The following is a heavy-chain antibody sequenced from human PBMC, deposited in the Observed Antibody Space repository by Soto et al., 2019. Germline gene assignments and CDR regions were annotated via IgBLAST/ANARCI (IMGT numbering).Heavy chain of an antibody. V-gene: IGHV4-34*01. J-gene: IGHJ5*02. CDR2: INHSGST. D-gene: IGHD1-26*01. CDR3: ARGRSGSLPGRFDP. CDR1: GGSFSGYY. Sequence: SGTLSLTCAVYGGSFSGYYWSWIRQPPGKGLEWIGEINHSGSTNYNPSLKSRVTISVDTSKNQFSLKLSSVTAADTAVYYCARGRSGSLPGRFDPWGQGTLVTVSS.